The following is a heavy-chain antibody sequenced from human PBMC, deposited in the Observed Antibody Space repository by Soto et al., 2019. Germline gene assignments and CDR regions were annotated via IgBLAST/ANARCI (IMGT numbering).Heavy chain of an antibody. D-gene: IGHD6-13*01. CDR2: IYYSGST. J-gene: IGHJ5*02. V-gene: IGHV4-39*02. CDR3: AREDVAAGTSNWFDP. Sequence: SETLSLTCTVSGGSISSSSYYWGWIRQPPGKGLGWIGSIYYSGSTYYNPSLKSRVTISVDTSKNQFSLKLSSVTAADTAVYYCAREDVAAGTSNWFDPWGQGTLVTVS. CDR1: GGSISSSSYY.